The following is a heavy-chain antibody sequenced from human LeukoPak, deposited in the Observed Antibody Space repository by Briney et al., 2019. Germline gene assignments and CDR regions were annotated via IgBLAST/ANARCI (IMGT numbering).Heavy chain of an antibody. CDR1: GGSISSYY. D-gene: IGHD3-22*01. Sequence: SETLSLTCTVSGGSISSYYWSWIRQPPGKGLEWIGYIYYSGSTYYNPSLKSRVTISVDTSKNQFSLKLSSVTAADTAVYYCARHPGDNYDSSGYYVGKNNWFDPWGQGTLVTVSS. CDR3: ARHPGDNYDSSGYYVGKNNWFDP. V-gene: IGHV4-59*08. J-gene: IGHJ5*02. CDR2: IYYSGST.